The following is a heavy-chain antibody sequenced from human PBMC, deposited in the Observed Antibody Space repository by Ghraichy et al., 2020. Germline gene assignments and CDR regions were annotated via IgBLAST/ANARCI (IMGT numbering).Heavy chain of an antibody. CDR2: ISSSGSTT. Sequence: GGSLRLSCAASGFTFSSYEMNWVRQAPGKGLEWVSYISSSGSTTYYADSVKGRFTISRDNAKNSLYLQMNSLRAEDTAVYYCARDFGGRNWGQGTLVTVSS. V-gene: IGHV3-48*03. CDR1: GFTFSSYE. CDR3: ARDFGGRN. D-gene: IGHD3-3*01. J-gene: IGHJ4*02.